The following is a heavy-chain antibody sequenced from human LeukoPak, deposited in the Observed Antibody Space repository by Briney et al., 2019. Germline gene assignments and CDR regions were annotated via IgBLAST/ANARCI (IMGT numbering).Heavy chain of an antibody. D-gene: IGHD4-23*01. CDR3: ARDSTPDYGGNSVDAFDI. J-gene: IGHJ3*02. CDR2: ISGSSTTI. Sequence: GGSLRLSCAASGFTFSSYYMSWVRQAPGKGLEWVSYISGSSTTIYYSDSVKGRFTVSRDNARNSLYLQMNSLRAEDTAVYYCARDSTPDYGGNSVDAFDIWGQGTMVTVSS. CDR1: GFTFSSYY. V-gene: IGHV3-48*01.